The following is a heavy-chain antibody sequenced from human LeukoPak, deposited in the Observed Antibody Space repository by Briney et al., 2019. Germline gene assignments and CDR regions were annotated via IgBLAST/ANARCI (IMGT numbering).Heavy chain of an antibody. V-gene: IGHV4-59*01. CDR1: GGSISSYY. CDR2: IYYSGST. CDR3: ASIAAAGTVDH. D-gene: IGHD6-13*01. Sequence: SETLSLTCTVSGGSISSYYWSWIRQPPGNGLEWIGYIYYSGSTNYTPSLKSRVTISVDTSKNQFSLKLTSVTAADTAVYYCASIAAAGTVDHWGQGTLVTVSS. J-gene: IGHJ4*02.